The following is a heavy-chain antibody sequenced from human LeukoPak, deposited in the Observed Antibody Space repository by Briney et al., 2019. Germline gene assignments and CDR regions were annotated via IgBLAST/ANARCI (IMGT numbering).Heavy chain of an antibody. V-gene: IGHV3-72*01. CDR2: IRNKANSYTT. CDR1: GFIFSDHY. D-gene: IGHD2-15*01. CDR3: TSGYCSGGSCYSSGGDY. Sequence: PGGSLRLSCAGSGFIFSDHYIDWVRQAPGKGLEWVGRIRNKANSYTTDYAASVKGRFSISRDDSENSVYLEMNSLKIEDSAVFYCTSGYCSGGSCYSSGGDYWGQGTLVTVSS. J-gene: IGHJ4*02.